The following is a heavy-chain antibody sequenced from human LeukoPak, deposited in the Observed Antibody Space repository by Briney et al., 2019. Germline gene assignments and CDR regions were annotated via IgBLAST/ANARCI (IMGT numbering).Heavy chain of an antibody. CDR2: INHSGST. CDR1: GGSFSGYY. V-gene: IGHV4-34*01. D-gene: IGHD3-16*01. Sequence: SETLSLTCAVYGGSFSGYYWSWIRQPPGKGLEWIGEINHSGSTNYNPSLKSRVTISVDTSKNQFSLKLSSVTAADTAVYYCARGRWVGYFDYWGQGTLVTVTS. J-gene: IGHJ4*02. CDR3: ARGRWVGYFDY.